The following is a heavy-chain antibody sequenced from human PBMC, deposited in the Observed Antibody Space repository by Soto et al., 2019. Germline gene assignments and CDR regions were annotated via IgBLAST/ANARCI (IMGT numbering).Heavy chain of an antibody. Sequence: PGGSLRLSCAASGFTFSNYWLSWVRLAPGKGLEWVANIKEDGSEKDYVDSVKGRFTISRDNTENSLYLQMNSLRPEDTAEYYCARTYDYGYYYYFDYWGQGTLVTVS. CDR3: ARTYDYGYYYYFDY. V-gene: IGHV3-7*01. J-gene: IGHJ4*02. D-gene: IGHD4-17*01. CDR2: IKEDGSEK. CDR1: GFTFSNYW.